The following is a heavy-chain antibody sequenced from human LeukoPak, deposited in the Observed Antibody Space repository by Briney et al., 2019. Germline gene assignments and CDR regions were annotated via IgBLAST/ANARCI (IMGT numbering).Heavy chain of an antibody. CDR3: AKALSSAAGTRGDAFDI. CDR1: GLTFSSYW. D-gene: IGHD6-13*01. V-gene: IGHV3-7*03. CDR2: IKQDGSEK. J-gene: IGHJ3*02. Sequence: GGSLRLSCAASGLTFSSYWMSWVRQAPGKGLEWVANIKQDGSEKYYVDSVKGRFTIPRDNAKNSLYLQMNSLRAEDTAVYYCAKALSSAAGTRGDAFDIWGQGTMVTVSS.